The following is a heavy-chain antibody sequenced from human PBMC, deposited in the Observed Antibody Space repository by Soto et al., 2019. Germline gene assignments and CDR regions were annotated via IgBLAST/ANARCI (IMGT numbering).Heavy chain of an antibody. CDR3: ARGYYDSSGYYFVGPYGMDV. D-gene: IGHD3-22*01. CDR2: ISYDGSNK. V-gene: IGHV3-30-3*01. Sequence: PGGSLRLSCAASGFTFSSYAMHWVRQAPGKGLEWVAVISYDGSNKYYADSVKGRFTISRDNSKNTLYLQMNSLRAEDTAVYYCARGYYDSSGYYFVGPYGMDVWGQGTTVTVSS. CDR1: GFTFSSYA. J-gene: IGHJ6*02.